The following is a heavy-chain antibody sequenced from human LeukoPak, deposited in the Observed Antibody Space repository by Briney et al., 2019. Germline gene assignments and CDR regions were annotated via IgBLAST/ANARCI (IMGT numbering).Heavy chain of an antibody. V-gene: IGHV4-39*01. CDR1: GGSVSSSSYY. J-gene: IGHJ4*02. CDR3: ARGEIAARVWAYFDF. Sequence: PSETLSLTCTVSGGSVSSSSYYWGWIRQPPGKGLEWIGSIYYSGSTYYNPSLKSRVTISVDTSKNQFSLKLSSVTAADTAVYYCARGEIAARVWAYFDFWGQGTLVTVSS. CDR2: IYYSGST. D-gene: IGHD6-6*01.